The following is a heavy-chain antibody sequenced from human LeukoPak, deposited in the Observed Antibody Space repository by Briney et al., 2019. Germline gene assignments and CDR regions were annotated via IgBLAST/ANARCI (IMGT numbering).Heavy chain of an antibody. CDR1: GYTFTASY. V-gene: IGHV1-8*02. CDR2: MNPNSGNT. CDR3: ARGQLVVDY. J-gene: IGHJ4*02. D-gene: IGHD6-13*01. Sequence: ASVKVSCKASGYTFTASYMHWVRQAPGQGLEWMGWMNPNSGNTGYAQKFQGRVTMTRNTSISTAYMELSSLRSEDTAVYYCARGQLVVDYWGQGTLVTVSS.